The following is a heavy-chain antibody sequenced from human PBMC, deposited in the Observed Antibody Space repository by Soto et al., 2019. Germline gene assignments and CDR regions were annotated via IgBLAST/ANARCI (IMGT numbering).Heavy chain of an antibody. Sequence: SQTLSLTCVISGNSVSSNSAAWNWIRQSPSRGLEWLGRTYYRSKWFHDYAASVKSRITINPDTSKNQFSLELNSMTPEDTAVYYCARGNALDVWGQGTVVTVSS. CDR1: GNSVSSNSAA. J-gene: IGHJ3*01. CDR2: TYYRSKWFH. V-gene: IGHV6-1*01. D-gene: IGHD3-10*01. CDR3: ARGNALDV.